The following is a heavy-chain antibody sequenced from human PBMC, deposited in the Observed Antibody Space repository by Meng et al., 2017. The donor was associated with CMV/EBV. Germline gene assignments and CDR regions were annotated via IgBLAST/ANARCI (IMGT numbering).Heavy chain of an antibody. V-gene: IGHV1-69*10. D-gene: IGHD3-16*01. Sequence: SVKVSCKASGGTFSSYVLNWVRQAPGQGLEWMGGLIPMLDTPEYAQKFQGRVTITAVKSTSTAYMELTSLTSDDTAVYYCAKRDGRSPWYFDLWGRGTLVTVSS. J-gene: IGHJ2*01. CDR2: LIPMLDTP. CDR3: AKRDGRSPWYFDL. CDR1: GGTFSSYV.